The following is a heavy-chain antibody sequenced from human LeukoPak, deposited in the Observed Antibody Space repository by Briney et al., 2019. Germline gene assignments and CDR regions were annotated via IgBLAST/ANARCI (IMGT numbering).Heavy chain of an antibody. CDR2: ISSSSSTI. CDR3: ARDIDGDYDPIVDY. J-gene: IGHJ4*02. Sequence: GSLRLSCAASGFTFSSYSMNWVRQAPGKGLEWVSYISSSSSTIYYADSVKGRFTISRDNAKNSLYLQMNSLRAEDTAVYYCARDIDGDYDPIVDYWGQGTLVTVSS. V-gene: IGHV3-48*01. D-gene: IGHD4-17*01. CDR1: GFTFSSYS.